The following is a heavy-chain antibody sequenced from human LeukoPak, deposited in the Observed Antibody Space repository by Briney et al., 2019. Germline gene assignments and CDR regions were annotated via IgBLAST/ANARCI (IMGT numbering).Heavy chain of an antibody. CDR3: ARGLSDSPPTLDY. CDR1: AFAFNMYP. V-gene: IGHV3-30-3*01. J-gene: IGHJ4*02. Sequence: GGSLRLSCEASAFAFNMYPLHWVRQAPGKGLEWVAVISIDGTNYLDANPVKGRFTISRDNSKNTVYLQMNSLGPEDTAIYFCARGLSDSPPTLDYWGQGTLVAVSS. D-gene: IGHD2-21*01. CDR2: ISIDGTNY.